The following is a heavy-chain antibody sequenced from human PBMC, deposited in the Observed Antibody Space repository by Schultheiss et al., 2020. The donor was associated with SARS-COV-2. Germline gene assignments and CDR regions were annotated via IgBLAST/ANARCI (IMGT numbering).Heavy chain of an antibody. Sequence: GGSLRLSCAASGFTFSSYAMSWVRQAPGKGLEWVSAISGSGGSTYYADSVKGRFTISRDNSKNTLYLQMNSLRAEDTAVYYCAKDRGYCSSTSCYDSDYWGQGTLVTVSS. J-gene: IGHJ4*02. D-gene: IGHD2-2*01. V-gene: IGHV3-23*01. CDR1: GFTFSSYA. CDR2: ISGSGGST. CDR3: AKDRGYCSSTSCYDSDY.